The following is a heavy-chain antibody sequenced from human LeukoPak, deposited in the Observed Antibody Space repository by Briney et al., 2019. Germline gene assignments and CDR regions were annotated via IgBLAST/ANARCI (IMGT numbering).Heavy chain of an antibody. Sequence: KSGPTLVNPTQTLTLTCSFSGFSLSNTGVAVGWIRQSPGKALEWLAVAYWNNDKSYSPSLKSRLTITKDTSKNQVVLKMTNVDPVDTATYYCAHKGRGSGSYTMWGQGTLVTVSS. CDR2: AYWNNDK. J-gene: IGHJ4*02. CDR3: AHKGRGSGSYTM. CDR1: GFSLSNTGVA. V-gene: IGHV2-5*01. D-gene: IGHD3-10*01.